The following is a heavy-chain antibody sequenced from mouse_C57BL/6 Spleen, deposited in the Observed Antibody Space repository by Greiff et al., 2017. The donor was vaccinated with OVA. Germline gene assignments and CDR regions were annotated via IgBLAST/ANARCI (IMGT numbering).Heavy chain of an antibody. J-gene: IGHJ3*01. CDR1: GYAFSSSW. Sequence: QVQLQQSGPELVKPGASVKISCKASGYAFSSSWMNWVKQRPGKGLEWIGRIYPGDGDTNYNGKFKGKATLTADKSSSTAYMQLSSLTSEDSAVYFWARDGDYDGSWFAYWGQGTLVTVSA. D-gene: IGHD2-4*01. V-gene: IGHV1-82*01. CDR3: ARDGDYDGSWFAY. CDR2: IYPGDGDT.